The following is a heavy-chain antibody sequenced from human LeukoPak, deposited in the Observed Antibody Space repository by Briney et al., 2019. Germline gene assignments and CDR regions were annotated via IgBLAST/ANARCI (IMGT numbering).Heavy chain of an antibody. CDR1: GFTFSSYS. J-gene: IGHJ3*02. CDR3: ARRGDSRGYYDAFDI. Sequence: GGSLRLSCAASGFTFSSYSMNWVRQAPGKGLEWVSAVGTAGDTYYPGSVKGRFTISRENAKNSLYLQMNSLRVGDTAVYYCARRGDSRGYYDAFDIWGQGTMVTVSS. D-gene: IGHD3-22*01. CDR2: VGTAGDT. V-gene: IGHV3-13*01.